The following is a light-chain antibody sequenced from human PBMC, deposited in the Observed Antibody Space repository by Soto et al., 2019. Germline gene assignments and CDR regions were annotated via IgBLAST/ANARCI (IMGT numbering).Light chain of an antibody. CDR1: QTISSW. CDR3: QQYNNWPPIT. V-gene: IGKV1-5*03. J-gene: IGKJ5*01. Sequence: DIQMNPSASTLSGSVGDRVTITCRASQTISSWLAWYQQKPGKAPKLLIYKASTLKSGVPSRFSGSGSGTEFTLTISSPQSEDFAVYYCQQYNNWPPITVGQGTRLAIK. CDR2: KAS.